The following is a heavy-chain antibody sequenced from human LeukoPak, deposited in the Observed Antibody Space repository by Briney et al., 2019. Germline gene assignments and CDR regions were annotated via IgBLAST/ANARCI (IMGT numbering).Heavy chain of an antibody. Sequence: SETLSLTCTVSGGSISSSSYYWGWIRQPPGKGLEWIGYIYYSGSTNYNPSLKSRVTISVDTSKNQFSLKLSSVTAADTAVYYCARLDPAMVTTFDYWGQGTLVTVSS. V-gene: IGHV4-61*05. CDR3: ARLDPAMVTTFDY. D-gene: IGHD5-18*01. J-gene: IGHJ4*02. CDR2: IYYSGST. CDR1: GGSISSSSYY.